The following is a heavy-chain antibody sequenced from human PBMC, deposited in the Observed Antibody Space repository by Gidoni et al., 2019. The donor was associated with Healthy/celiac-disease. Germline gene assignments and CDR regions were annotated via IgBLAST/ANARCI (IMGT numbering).Heavy chain of an antibody. J-gene: IGHJ3*02. CDR3: AANCSGDSCYSKVYAFDI. CDR2: SSGSSSTI. Sequence: EVQLVESGGGLVQPGGSLRLPCADPGSPFITYGRTWVRQAPGKGLEWISYSSGSSSTIYYADSVKGRFTISRDNAKNSLYLQMNSLRAEDTAVYYCAANCSGDSCYSKVYAFDIWGQGTIVTVSS. V-gene: IGHV3-48*01. CDR1: GSPFITYG. D-gene: IGHD2-15*01.